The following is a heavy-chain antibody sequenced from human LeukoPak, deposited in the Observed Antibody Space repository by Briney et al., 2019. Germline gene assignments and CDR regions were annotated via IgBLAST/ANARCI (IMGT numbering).Heavy chain of an antibody. CDR2: IYYSGST. V-gene: IGHV4-59*01. D-gene: IGHD6-19*01. J-gene: IGHJ4*02. CDR3: ARVGQAPYSSGWYDFDY. Sequence: SETLSLTCTVSGGSISSYYWSWIRQPPGKGLEWIGYIYYSGSTNYNPPLKSRVTISVDTSKNQFSLKLSSVTAADTAVYYCARVGQAPYSSGWYDFDYWGQGTLVTVSS. CDR1: GGSISSYY.